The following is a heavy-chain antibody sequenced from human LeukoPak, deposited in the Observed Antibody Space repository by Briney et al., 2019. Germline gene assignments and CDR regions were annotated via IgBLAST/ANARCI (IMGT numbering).Heavy chain of an antibody. D-gene: IGHD6-6*01. CDR3: ARTGSIAARPQDYYYYYMDV. J-gene: IGHJ6*03. CDR1: GFTFSDYA. CDR2: ISSRSSAI. Sequence: GGSLRLSCAASGFTFSDYALNWVRQAPGKGLEWLSYISSRSSAIYYADSVKGRFTISTDNAKNSLYLQMNSLRAEDTAVYYCARTGSIAARPQDYYYYYMDVWGKGTTVTVSS. V-gene: IGHV3-48*04.